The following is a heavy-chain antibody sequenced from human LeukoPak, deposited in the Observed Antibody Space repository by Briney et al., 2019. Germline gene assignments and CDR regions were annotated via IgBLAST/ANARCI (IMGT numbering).Heavy chain of an antibody. J-gene: IGHJ4*02. CDR1: GGSFSGYY. CDR3: ARVGDYGVYYFDH. V-gene: IGHV4-34*01. CDR2: INHSGST. D-gene: IGHD4-17*01. Sequence: PSETLSLTCAVYGGSFSGYYWSWIRQPPGKGLEWIGEINHSGSTNYNPSLKSRVTISVDTSKNQFSLKLSSVTAADTAVYYCARVGDYGVYYFDHWGQGPLVTVSS.